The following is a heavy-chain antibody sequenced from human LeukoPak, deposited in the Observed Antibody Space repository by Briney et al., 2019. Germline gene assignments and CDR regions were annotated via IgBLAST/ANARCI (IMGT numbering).Heavy chain of an antibody. CDR3: ASTSSWYRFDF. J-gene: IGHJ4*02. D-gene: IGHD6-13*01. Sequence: SETPSVTSTVPGDSAISSDYYWVWLRQPPGKGLEWIGTVSYNGITYYPPSLQSRLSISIDTPKNQCSLTLTSRTSADTAVYYSASTSSWYRFDFWGQGTLVTVSS. CDR1: GDSAISSDYY. V-gene: IGHV4-39*01. CDR2: VSYNGIT.